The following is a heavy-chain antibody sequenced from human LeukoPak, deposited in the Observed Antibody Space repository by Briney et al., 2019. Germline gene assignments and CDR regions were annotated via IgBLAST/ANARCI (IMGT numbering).Heavy chain of an antibody. CDR2: ISSSGSTI. V-gene: IGHV3-48*03. D-gene: IGHD5-18*01. CDR3: ARVTRGYSYGVDY. Sequence: QTGGSLRLSCAASGFTFSSYEMNWVRQAPGKGLEWVSYISSSGSTIYYADSVKGRFTISRDNAKNSLYLQMNSLRAEDTAVYYSARVTRGYSYGVDYWGQGTLVTVSS. CDR1: GFTFSSYE. J-gene: IGHJ4*02.